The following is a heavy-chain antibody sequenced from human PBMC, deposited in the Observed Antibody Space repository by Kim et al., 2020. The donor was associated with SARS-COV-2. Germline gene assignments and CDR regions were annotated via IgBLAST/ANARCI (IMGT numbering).Heavy chain of an antibody. D-gene: IGHD3-10*01. CDR1: GFTFSDYY. Sequence: GGSLRLSCSASGFTFSDYYMSWIRQAPGKGLEWVSYISSSSSYTNYADSVKGRFTISRDNAKNSLDLQMNSLRAEDTAVYYCAKEVITMVRGASYYYYGMDVWGQGTTVTVSS. V-gene: IGHV3-11*05. CDR3: AKEVITMVRGASYYYYGMDV. J-gene: IGHJ6*02. CDR2: ISSSSSYT.